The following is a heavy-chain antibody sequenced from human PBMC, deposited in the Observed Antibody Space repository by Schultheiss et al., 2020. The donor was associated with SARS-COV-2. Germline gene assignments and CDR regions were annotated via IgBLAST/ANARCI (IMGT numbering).Heavy chain of an antibody. CDR2: INSDGSST. D-gene: IGHD6-13*01. CDR3: ARLGGSSWYDGRVFDI. Sequence: GGSLRLSCAASGFTFDDYAMHWVRQAPGKGLVWVSRINSDGSSTSYADSVKGRFTISRDNAKNTLYLQMNSLRAEDTAVYYCARLGGSSWYDGRVFDIWGQGTTVTVAS. V-gene: IGHV3-74*01. J-gene: IGHJ3*02. CDR1: GFTFDDYA.